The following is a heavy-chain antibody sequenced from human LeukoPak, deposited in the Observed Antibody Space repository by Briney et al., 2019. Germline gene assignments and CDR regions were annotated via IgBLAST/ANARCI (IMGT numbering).Heavy chain of an antibody. J-gene: IGHJ6*02. D-gene: IGHD3-3*01. CDR1: GYSISSGYY. Sequence: PSETLSLTCTVSGYSISSGYYWGWIRQPPGKGLEWIGSIYHSGSTYYNPSLKSRVTISVDTSKNQFSLKLSSVTAADTAVYYCARGSADGMDVWGQGTTVTVSS. CDR2: IYHSGST. CDR3: ARGSADGMDV. V-gene: IGHV4-38-2*02.